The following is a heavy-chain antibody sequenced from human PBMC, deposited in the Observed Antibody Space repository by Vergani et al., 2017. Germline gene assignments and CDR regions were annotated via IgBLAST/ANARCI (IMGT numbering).Heavy chain of an antibody. CDR1: GFTFIMHA. Sequence: EVQLLESGGDLVQPGGSLRLSCAASGFTFIMHAMSWVRPAPGKGLVWVSTLSASDRRTHYADSVKGRFTISRDISKNTLFLHMNSLRPEDTAVYYCAKVGRSEVAGTVGAFDIWGQGTMVTVSS. J-gene: IGHJ3*02. V-gene: IGHV3-23*01. CDR3: AKVGRSEVAGTVGAFDI. D-gene: IGHD6-19*01. CDR2: LSASDRRT.